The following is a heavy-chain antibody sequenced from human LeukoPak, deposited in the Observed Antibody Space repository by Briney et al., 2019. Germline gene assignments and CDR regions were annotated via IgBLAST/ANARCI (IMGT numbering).Heavy chain of an antibody. CDR1: GYTFTGCY. V-gene: IGHV1-2*02. CDR3: ARGAGSGFDI. D-gene: IGHD6-13*01. CDR2: INPSSGDT. Sequence: ASVKVSCKASGYTFTGCYMHWVRQAPGQGLEWMGWINPSSGDTHYAQSFQDKVTMTRDTSINTAYMELSRLISDDTAVYYCARGAGSGFDIWGQGTMVTVSS. J-gene: IGHJ3*02.